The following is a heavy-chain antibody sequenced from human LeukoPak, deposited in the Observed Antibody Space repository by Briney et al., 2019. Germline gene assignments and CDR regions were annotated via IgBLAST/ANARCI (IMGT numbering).Heavy chain of an antibody. CDR2: ISGSGGST. CDR3: ALQFIAVAGKFDH. Sequence: GGSLRLSCAASGFTFTNYAMNWVRQAPGKGLEWVSTISGSGGSTYYADSVKGRFTISRDNSKNTLYLQMNSLRAEDTAVYYCALQFIAVAGKFDHWGQGTLVTVSS. D-gene: IGHD6-19*01. V-gene: IGHV3-23*01. CDR1: GFTFTNYA. J-gene: IGHJ4*02.